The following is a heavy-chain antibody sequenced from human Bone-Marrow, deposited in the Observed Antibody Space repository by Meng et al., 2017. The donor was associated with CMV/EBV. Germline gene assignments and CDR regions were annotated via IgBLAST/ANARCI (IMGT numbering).Heavy chain of an antibody. Sequence: SVKVSCKASGGTFSSYAISWVRQAPGQGLEWMGGIIPIFGTANYAQKFQGRVTITTDESTSTAYMELSSLRSEDTAVYYCARDNPYCSSTSCFPPYYYGMDVWGQATTVTVSS. CDR2: IIPIFGTA. V-gene: IGHV1-69*05. J-gene: IGHJ6*02. CDR1: GGTFSSYA. D-gene: IGHD2-2*01. CDR3: ARDNPYCSSTSCFPPYYYGMDV.